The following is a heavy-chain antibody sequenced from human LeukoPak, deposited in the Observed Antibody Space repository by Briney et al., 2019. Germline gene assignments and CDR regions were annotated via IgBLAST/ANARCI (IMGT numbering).Heavy chain of an antibody. CDR3: ARDGLRWKGRITMIVVPFEY. CDR2: ISAYNGNT. D-gene: IGHD3-22*01. CDR1: GYTFTSYG. V-gene: IGHV1-18*01. J-gene: IGHJ4*02. Sequence: GASVNVSCKASGYTFTSYGISWVRQAPGQGLEWMGWISAYNGNTNYAQKLQGRVTMTTDKSTSTAYMELRSLRSDDTAVYYCARDGLRWKGRITMIVVPFEYWGEGTLVTVSS.